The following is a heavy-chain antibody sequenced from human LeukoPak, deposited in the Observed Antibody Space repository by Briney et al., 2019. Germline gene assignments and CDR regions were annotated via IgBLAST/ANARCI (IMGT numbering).Heavy chain of an antibody. CDR3: ARDRRAAAGTRWFDP. D-gene: IGHD6-13*01. V-gene: IGHV1-2*02. J-gene: IGHJ5*02. CDR1: GYTFTGYY. CDR2: INPNSGGT. Sequence: ASVKVSCKASGYTFTGYYMHWVRQAPGQGLEWMGWINPNSGGTNYAQKFQGRVTMTRDTSISIAYMELSRLRSDDTAVYYCARDRRAAAGTRWFDPWGQGTLVTVSS.